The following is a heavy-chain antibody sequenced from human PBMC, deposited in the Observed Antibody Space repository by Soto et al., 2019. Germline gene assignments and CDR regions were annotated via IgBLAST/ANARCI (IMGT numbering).Heavy chain of an antibody. CDR2: IYSGGST. V-gene: IGHV3-66*01. CDR1: GFTVSNNY. J-gene: IGHJ4*02. CDR3: AAYSHKGY. Sequence: EEQLVGSGGDLVQPGGSLRLSCAASGFTVSNNYMSWVRQAPGKGLEWVSLIYSGGSTYYAYSVKGRFTISRDSSKNTLYLQMNSLRAEDTAMYYCAAYSHKGYWGQGTLVTVSS. D-gene: IGHD3-16*01.